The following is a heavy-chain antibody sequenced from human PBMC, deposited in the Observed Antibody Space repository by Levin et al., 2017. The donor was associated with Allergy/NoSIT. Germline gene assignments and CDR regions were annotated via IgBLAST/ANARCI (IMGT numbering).Heavy chain of an antibody. Sequence: PGGSLRLSCAASGFTFTNYWMTWVRQAPGKGLEWVANIDQGGSGKYYVDSVKGRFTISRDNDMNSLYLQMNSRRAEDTAVYFCARTGDDYWGQGTLVTVSS. J-gene: IGHJ4*02. CDR2: IDQGGSGK. V-gene: IGHV3-7*04. D-gene: IGHD4-17*01. CDR1: GFTFTNYW. CDR3: ARTGDDY.